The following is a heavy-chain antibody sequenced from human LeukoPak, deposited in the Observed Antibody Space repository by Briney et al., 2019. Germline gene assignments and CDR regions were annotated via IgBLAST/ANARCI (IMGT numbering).Heavy chain of an antibody. D-gene: IGHD2-15*01. CDR2: IYHSGST. CDR1: GASIRSGGYY. V-gene: IGHV4-31*03. CDR3: ARDGGPIDY. J-gene: IGHJ4*02. Sequence: SETLSLTCTVSGASIRSGGYYWSWIRQRPGKGLEHIGYIYHSGSTYTNPPLKSRVTISIDMSKDQFSLEMTSVTVADTAVYFCARDGGPIDYWGQGILVTVSS.